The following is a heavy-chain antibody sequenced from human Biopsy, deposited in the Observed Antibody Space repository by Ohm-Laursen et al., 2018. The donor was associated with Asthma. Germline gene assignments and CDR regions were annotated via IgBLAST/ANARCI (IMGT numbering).Heavy chain of an antibody. J-gene: IGHJ6*02. CDR2: IIPMYGVP. V-gene: IGHV1-69*01. Sequence: VSSVKVSCKASGGTFRTYAFNWVRQAPGQGLEWMGGIIPMYGVPKVAQKFQGRVTITADESMSTAYMEMSSLRSEDTAVYYCARVDAIMISGDFYFYSGFDLWGQGTTVRVSS. CDR3: ARVDAIMISGDFYFYSGFDL. D-gene: IGHD3-16*01. CDR1: GGTFRTYA.